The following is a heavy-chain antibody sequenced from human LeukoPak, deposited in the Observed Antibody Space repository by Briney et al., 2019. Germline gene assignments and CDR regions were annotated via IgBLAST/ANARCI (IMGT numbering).Heavy chain of an antibody. CDR3: ARRRVRGVIIPPEDYFDY. CDR1: GYRFTSYW. J-gene: IGHJ4*02. V-gene: IGHV5-51*01. CDR2: IYPVDSDT. Sequence: GESLKISCKGSGYRFTSYWIGWVRPMPGEGLERMGIIYPVDSDTRYSPSFQGQVTISADKSISTAYLQWSSLKASDTAMHYCARRRVRGVIIPPEDYFDYWGQGTLVTVSS. D-gene: IGHD3-10*01.